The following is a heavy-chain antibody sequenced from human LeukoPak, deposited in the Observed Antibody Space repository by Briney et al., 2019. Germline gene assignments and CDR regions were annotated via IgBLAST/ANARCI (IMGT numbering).Heavy chain of an antibody. D-gene: IGHD5-12*01. Sequence: SQTLPLTCAISGDSVSNNNAAWNWIRQSPSRGLEWLGRTYYRSKWYKDYAVSVKSRITINPDTSKNQFSLQLNSVTPEDTAIYYCVRGYSGHMDVWGQGTTVTVSS. CDR1: GDSVSNNNAA. V-gene: IGHV6-1*01. J-gene: IGHJ6*02. CDR3: VRGYSGHMDV. CDR2: TYYRSKWYK.